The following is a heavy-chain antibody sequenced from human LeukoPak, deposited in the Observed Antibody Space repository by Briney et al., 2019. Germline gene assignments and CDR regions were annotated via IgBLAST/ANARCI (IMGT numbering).Heavy chain of an antibody. J-gene: IGHJ5*02. D-gene: IGHD5-12*01. Sequence: ASVKVSCKASGCTFSSYAISWVRQAPGQGLEWMGWIIPIFGTANFAQKFQGRVTITTDESPSTAYLELSSLRSEDTAGYYCPRVGPSGYGASSWFDPWGQGTLVTVSS. V-gene: IGHV1-69*05. CDR1: GCTFSSYA. CDR3: PRVGPSGYGASSWFDP. CDR2: IIPIFGTA.